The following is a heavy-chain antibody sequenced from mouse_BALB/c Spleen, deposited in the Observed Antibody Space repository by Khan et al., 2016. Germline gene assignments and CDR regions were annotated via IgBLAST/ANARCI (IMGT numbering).Heavy chain of an antibody. CDR2: IYPGNGDT. V-gene: IGHV1-80*01. D-gene: IGHD3-1*01. CDR1: GYAFSSHR. J-gene: IGHJ2*01. CDR3: ASGLHPAY. Sequence: QVQLQQSGAELVRPGSSVKISCKASGYAFSSHRMNWVKQRPGQGLEWIGQIYPGNGDTNYNGKFKGKATLTADKSSSTAYIQISSRKTEDSAVYFCASGLHPAYWRHGTPLTVTS.